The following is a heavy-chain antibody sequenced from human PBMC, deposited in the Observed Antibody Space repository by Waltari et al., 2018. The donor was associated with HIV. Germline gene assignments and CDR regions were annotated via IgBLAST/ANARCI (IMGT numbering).Heavy chain of an antibody. CDR2: INHRRNT. J-gene: IGHJ4*02. D-gene: IGHD5-12*01. CDR3: ARRALWLRPVYYFDY. CDR1: EPFDVYY. V-gene: IGHV4-34*01. Sequence: EPFDVYYWSWIRQPPGKRLEWMGEINHRRNTNYNPSLKSRLTMSVDASKNQFSLNLNSVTAADTGVYYCARRALWLRPVYYFDYWGQGALVTVSS.